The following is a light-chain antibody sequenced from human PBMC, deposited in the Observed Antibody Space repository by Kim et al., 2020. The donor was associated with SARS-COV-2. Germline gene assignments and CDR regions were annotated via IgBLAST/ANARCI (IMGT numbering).Light chain of an antibody. CDR1: RRGICGFNH. Sequence: SPTGTRRGICGFNHVSPYPKYPGQAPTVLIFNVSKRPPGGSDRFSGSQSGKMAPLTVSGLQAEDEADYYCASYGGRNNLVFGGGTQLTVL. J-gene: IGLJ3*02. CDR2: NVS. V-gene: IGLV2-8*01. CDR3: ASYGGRNNLV.